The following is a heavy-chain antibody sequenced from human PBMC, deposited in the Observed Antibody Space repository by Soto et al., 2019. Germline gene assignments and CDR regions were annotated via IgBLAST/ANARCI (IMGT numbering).Heavy chain of an antibody. CDR1: GNSISTTNW. V-gene: IGHV4-4*02. D-gene: IGHD3-22*01. CDR2: IYHSGST. Sequence: QVELQESGPGLVKPSVTLSLTCVVSGNSISTTNWWSWVRQSPGKGLEWIGEIYHSGSTNYNPSLKSRVTISVDKSKNQFSLKLSSVTAADTAVYYCARDVGYHYDGSPSGQFDFWGQGTLVTVSS. J-gene: IGHJ4*02. CDR3: ARDVGYHYDGSPSGQFDF.